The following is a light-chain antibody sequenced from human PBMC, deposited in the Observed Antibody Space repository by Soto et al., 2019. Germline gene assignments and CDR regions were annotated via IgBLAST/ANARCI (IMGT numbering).Light chain of an antibody. V-gene: IGLV2-14*01. CDR2: EVS. Sequence: QSALTQPASVSESPGQSITISCTGTSSDVGGYNYVSWYQHHPGKAPKLMIYEVSNRPSGVSNRFSGSKSGNTASLTISGLQAEDEADYYCSSYTSSSTLYVFGTGTQLTVL. J-gene: IGLJ1*01. CDR1: SSDVGGYNY. CDR3: SSYTSSSTLYV.